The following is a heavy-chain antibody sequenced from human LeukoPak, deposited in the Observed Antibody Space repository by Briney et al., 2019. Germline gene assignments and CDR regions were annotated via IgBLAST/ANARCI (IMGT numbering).Heavy chain of an antibody. D-gene: IGHD4-17*01. Sequence: PGGSLRLSCAASGFTFSDYYMSWIRQAPGKGLEWVSYISSSSSYTNYAGSVKGRFTISRDNAKNSLYLQMNSLRAEDTAVYYCARENDYGVLGRRGVFDYWGQGTLVTVSS. CDR3: ARENDYGVLGRRGVFDY. CDR2: ISSSSSYT. CDR1: GFTFSDYY. J-gene: IGHJ4*02. V-gene: IGHV3-11*06.